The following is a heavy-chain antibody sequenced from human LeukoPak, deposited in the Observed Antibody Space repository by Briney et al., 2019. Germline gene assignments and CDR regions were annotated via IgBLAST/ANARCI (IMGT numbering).Heavy chain of an antibody. CDR1: GGSISSYY. J-gene: IGHJ4*02. CDR2: IYYSGST. D-gene: IGHD3-10*01. V-gene: IGHV4-59*01. Sequence: SETLSLTRTVSGGSISSYYWSWIRQPPGKGLEWIGYIYYSGSTNYNPSLKSRVTISVDTSKNQFSLKLSSVTAADTAVYYCARVKGITVVRGVIIKTYYFDYWGQGTLVTVSS. CDR3: ARVKGITVVRGVIIKTYYFDY.